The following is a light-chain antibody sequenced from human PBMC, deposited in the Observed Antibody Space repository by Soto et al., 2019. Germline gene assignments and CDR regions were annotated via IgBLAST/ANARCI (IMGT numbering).Light chain of an antibody. V-gene: IGKV3-20*01. J-gene: IGKJ4*01. Sequence: EIVLTQSPGTLSLSPGERATLSCRASQSVGRNYLAWYQQKPGQAPRLLIYGASSRATGIPDRFSGSGSGTDFTLTLSRLEPEDFAVYYCQQYASSPLTFGEGPRWRSN. CDR1: QSVGRNY. CDR3: QQYASSPLT. CDR2: GAS.